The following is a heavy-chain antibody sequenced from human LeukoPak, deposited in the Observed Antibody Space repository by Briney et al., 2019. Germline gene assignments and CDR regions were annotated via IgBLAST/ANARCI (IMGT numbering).Heavy chain of an antibody. V-gene: IGHV3-21*01. CDR3: ARDCSGGSCYFAFDY. Sequence: WGSLTLTCAASGFTFSSYSMNWVRQAPGKGLEWVSSISSSSSYIYYADSVKGRFTISRDNAKNSLYLQMNSLRAEDTAVYYCARDCSGGSCYFAFDYWGQGKLLTVSS. CDR2: ISSSSSYI. J-gene: IGHJ4*02. CDR1: GFTFSSYS. D-gene: IGHD2-15*01.